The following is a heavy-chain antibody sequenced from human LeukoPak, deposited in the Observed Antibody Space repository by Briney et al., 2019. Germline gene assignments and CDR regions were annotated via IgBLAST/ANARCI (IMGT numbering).Heavy chain of an antibody. CDR2: VLYTGSA. CDR1: GGSIRDYS. CDR3: ASHFGSGFDS. J-gene: IGHJ4*02. D-gene: IGHD3-10*01. Sequence: SETLSLTCTASGGSIRDYSWSWIRQPPGKGLEWIGYVLYTGSANFEPSLKSRVTMSINTSKNQFSLKLTSVTAADTAVYYCASHFGSGFDSWGQGTLVTVSS. V-gene: IGHV4-59*01.